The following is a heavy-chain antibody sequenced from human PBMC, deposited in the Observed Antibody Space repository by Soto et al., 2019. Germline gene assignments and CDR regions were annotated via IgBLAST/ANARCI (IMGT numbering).Heavy chain of an antibody. CDR1: GFTFDDYA. V-gene: IGHV3-9*01. J-gene: IGHJ4*02. D-gene: IGHD6-19*01. CDR2: ISWNSGSI. Sequence: PGGSLRLSCASSGFTFDDYAMHWARQAPGKGLEWVSGISWNSGSIGYADSVKGRFTISRDNAKNSLYLQMNSLRAEDTALYYCAKGPDYSSGWYYFDYWGQGTLVTVSS. CDR3: AKGPDYSSGWYYFDY.